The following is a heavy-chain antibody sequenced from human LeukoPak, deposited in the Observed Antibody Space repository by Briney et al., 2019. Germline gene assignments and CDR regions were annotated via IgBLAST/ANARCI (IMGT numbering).Heavy chain of an antibody. D-gene: IGHD2-2*01. CDR1: GFTFSSYS. CDR2: FTSGSRSI. V-gene: IGHV3-21*01. CDR3: AREGPDCSSTSCYSPGFDY. Sequence: GGSLRLSCAASGFTFSSYSMNWVRQAPGKGLEWVSSFTSGSRSIYYADSVKGRFTISRDNAKKSLYLQMNSLRAEDTAVYYCAREGPDCSSTSCYSPGFDYWGQGTLVTVSS. J-gene: IGHJ4*02.